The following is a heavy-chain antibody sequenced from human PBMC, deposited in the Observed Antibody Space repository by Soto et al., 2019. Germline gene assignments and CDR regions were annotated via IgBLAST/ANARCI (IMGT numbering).Heavy chain of an antibody. J-gene: IGHJ3*02. V-gene: IGHV5-51*01. CDR2: IYPGDSDT. D-gene: IGHD3-22*01. CDR1: GYSFTSYW. Sequence: GESLKISCKGSGYSFTSYWIGWVRQMPGKGLEWMGIIYPGDSDTRYSPSFQGQVTISADKSISTAYLQWSSLKASDTAMYYCARQHDSSGYAFDIWGQGTMVTVSS. CDR3: ARQHDSSGYAFDI.